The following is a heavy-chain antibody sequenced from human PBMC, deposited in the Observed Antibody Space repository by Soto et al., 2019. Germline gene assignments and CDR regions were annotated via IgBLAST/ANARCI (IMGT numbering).Heavy chain of an antibody. Sequence: VQLVQSGAEVKKPGSSVKVSCKASGGTFSSYAISWVRQAPGQGLEWMGGSIPIFGTANYAQKFQGRVTITADECTITAYMELSSLRSEDTAVYYCAREYPMDQKINRFDPWGQGTLVTVSS. V-gene: IGHV1-69*01. J-gene: IGHJ5*02. CDR3: AREYPMDQKINRFDP. CDR2: SIPIFGTA. CDR1: GGTFSSYA.